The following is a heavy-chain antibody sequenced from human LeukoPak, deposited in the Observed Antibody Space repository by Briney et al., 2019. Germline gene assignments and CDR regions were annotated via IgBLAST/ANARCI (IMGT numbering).Heavy chain of an antibody. CDR3: ARTTPEEYYFDY. Sequence: SETLSLTCTVSGGSISSYYWSWIRQPPGKGLEWIGYIYYSGSTNYNPSLKSRVTISVDTSKNQFSLKLSSVTAADTAVYYCARTTPEEYYFDYWGQGTLVTVSS. CDR2: IYYSGST. J-gene: IGHJ4*02. V-gene: IGHV4-59*08. D-gene: IGHD1-14*01. CDR1: GGSISSYY.